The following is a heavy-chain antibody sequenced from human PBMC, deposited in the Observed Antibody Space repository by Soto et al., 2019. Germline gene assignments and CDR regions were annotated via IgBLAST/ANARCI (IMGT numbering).Heavy chain of an antibody. Sequence: PGGSLRPSWAASGFTCSSYAMSWVSQAPGKWLEWVSAISGSGGRTYYADSVKGRFTISRDNSQNTLYLQMNSLRAEDTAVYYCAQSRLRYFDWLFSYYYYYGMDVWGQGTTVTVSS. J-gene: IGHJ6*02. D-gene: IGHD3-9*01. CDR3: AQSRLRYFDWLFSYYYYYGMDV. V-gene: IGHV3-23*01. CDR2: ISGSGGRT. CDR1: GFTCSSYA.